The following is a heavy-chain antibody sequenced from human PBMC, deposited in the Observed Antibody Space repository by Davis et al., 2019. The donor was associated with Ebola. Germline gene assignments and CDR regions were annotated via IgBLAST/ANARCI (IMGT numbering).Heavy chain of an antibody. V-gene: IGHV1-69*13. CDR2: IIPVFRTA. Sequence: AASVKVSCKASGYTFISYDFNWVRRAPGQGLEWMGGIIPVFRTANYAQKFQGRVTITADESTRTAYMELKGLRSEDTAVYYCARAAAFAYWGQGTLVTVSS. CDR3: ARAAAFAY. CDR1: GYTFISYD. J-gene: IGHJ4*02. D-gene: IGHD6-25*01.